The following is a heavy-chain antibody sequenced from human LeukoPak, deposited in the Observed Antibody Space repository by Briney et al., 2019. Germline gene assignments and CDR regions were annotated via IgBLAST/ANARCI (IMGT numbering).Heavy chain of an antibody. Sequence: GGSLRLSCAAPGFTFSIYGMQRVRQAPGKGVEWVAVISYDGSNIYYADSVKGRFSISRDNSKNTLYLQMNSLRDEDTAVYYCAGVSESGWYYFDYWGQGTLVTVSS. CDR3: AGVSESGWYYFDY. D-gene: IGHD6-19*01. J-gene: IGHJ4*02. CDR1: GFTFSIYG. CDR2: ISYDGSNI. V-gene: IGHV3-30*03.